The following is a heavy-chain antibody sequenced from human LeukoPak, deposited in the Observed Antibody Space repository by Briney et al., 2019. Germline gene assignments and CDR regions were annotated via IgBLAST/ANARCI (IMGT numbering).Heavy chain of an antibody. CDR1: GFTFSSHA. D-gene: IGHD4-23*01. Sequence: GGSLRLSCAASGFTFSSHAMSWVRQAPGKGLEWVSSISGSGDTTYYADSVKGRLTISRDNSKNTLYLQLNSLRAEDTAVYYCAKHLTTVASGGVAYFDLWGRGTLVTVSS. CDR3: AKHLTTVASGGVAYFDL. CDR2: ISGSGDTT. V-gene: IGHV3-23*01. J-gene: IGHJ2*01.